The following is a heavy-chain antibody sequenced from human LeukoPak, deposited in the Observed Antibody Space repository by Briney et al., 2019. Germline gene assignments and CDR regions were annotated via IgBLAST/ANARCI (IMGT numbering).Heavy chain of an antibody. D-gene: IGHD3-22*01. CDR2: IWYDGSNK. J-gene: IGHJ4*02. CDR3: AREYYYDSSGYYWPVDY. V-gene: IGHV3-33*08. Sequence: GGSLRLSCAASGFTFSSYSMNWVRQAPGKGLEWVAVIWYDGSNKYYADSVKGRFTISRDNSKNTLYLQMNSLRAEDTAVYYCAREYYYDSSGYYWPVDYWGQGTLVTVSS. CDR1: GFTFSSYS.